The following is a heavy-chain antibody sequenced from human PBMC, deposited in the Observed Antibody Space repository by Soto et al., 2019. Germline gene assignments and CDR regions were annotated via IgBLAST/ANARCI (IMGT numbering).Heavy chain of an antibody. D-gene: IGHD5-12*01. CDR3: ARSGWRRWLQYGSAFDI. CDR1: GFTVSSNY. CDR2: IYSGGST. J-gene: IGHJ3*02. Sequence: PGGSLRLSCAASGFTVSSNYMSWVRQAPGKGLEWVSVIYSGGSTYYADSVKGRFTISRDNSKNTLYLQMNSLRAEDTAVYYCARSGWRRWLQYGSAFDIWGQGTMVTV. V-gene: IGHV3-53*01.